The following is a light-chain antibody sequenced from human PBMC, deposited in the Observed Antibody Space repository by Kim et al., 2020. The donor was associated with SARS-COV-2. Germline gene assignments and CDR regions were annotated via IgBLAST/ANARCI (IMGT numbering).Light chain of an antibody. Sequence: TISCTGSASNIGSFYDVHWYQHLPGIAPKLLIYGNINRPSGVPNRFSGSKSGATASLAISDLQAEDEADYYCQSYDSSLSGYVFGTGTKVTVL. CDR3: QSYDSSLSGYV. CDR1: ASNIGSFYD. CDR2: GNI. J-gene: IGLJ1*01. V-gene: IGLV1-40*03.